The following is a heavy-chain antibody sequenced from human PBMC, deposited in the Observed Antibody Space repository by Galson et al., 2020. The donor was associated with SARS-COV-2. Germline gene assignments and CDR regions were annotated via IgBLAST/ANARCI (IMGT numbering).Heavy chain of an antibody. V-gene: IGHV1-2*02. CDR2: LNPKSGGT. CDR1: GYTFTDYY. D-gene: IGHD1-26*01. Sequence: ASVKVSCKASGYTFTDYYLHWVRQAPGQGLEWMGWLNPKSGGTNYAQKFQARVTMTRDTSITTAYMELSSLRSDDTAVYYCARIYAPRRGYFVYVDVGGKGTTVTVAS. J-gene: IGHJ6*04. CDR3: ARIYAPRRGYFVYVDV.